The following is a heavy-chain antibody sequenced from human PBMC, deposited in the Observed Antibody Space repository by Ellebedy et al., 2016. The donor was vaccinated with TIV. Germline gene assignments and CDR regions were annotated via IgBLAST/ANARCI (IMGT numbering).Heavy chain of an antibody. D-gene: IGHD3-22*01. V-gene: IGHV1-2*02. Sequence: ASVKVSCKASGYTFTGYYMHWVRQAPGQGLEWMGWINPNSGGTNYAQKFQGRVTMTRDTSISTAYMELSRLRSDDTAVYYCARDITMIVVVPTANYYYYGMDVWGQGTTVTVSS. CDR1: GYTFTGYY. CDR2: INPNSGGT. J-gene: IGHJ6*02. CDR3: ARDITMIVVVPTANYYYYGMDV.